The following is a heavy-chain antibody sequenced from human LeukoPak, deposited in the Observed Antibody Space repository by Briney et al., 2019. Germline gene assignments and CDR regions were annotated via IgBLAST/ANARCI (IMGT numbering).Heavy chain of an antibody. D-gene: IGHD4-17*01. CDR3: ASPGYGDYRYFDY. J-gene: IGHJ4*02. CDR2: INSDGSSI. V-gene: IGHV3-74*01. CDR1: GFTFSSYW. Sequence: EPGGSLRLSCAASGFTFSSYWMHWVRQAPGKGLVWVSRINSDGSSISSADSVKGRFTISRDNAKNTLYLQMNSLRVEDTAVYYCASPGYGDYRYFDYWGQGTLVTVSS.